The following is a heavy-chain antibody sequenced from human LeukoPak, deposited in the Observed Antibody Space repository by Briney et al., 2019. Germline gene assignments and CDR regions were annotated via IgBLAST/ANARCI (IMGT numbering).Heavy chain of an antibody. D-gene: IGHD6-13*01. Sequence: GGSLRLSCAASGFTFSSYEMNWVRQAPGKGLEWVANIKQDGSEKYYVDSVKGRFTISRDNAKNSLYLQMDSLRAGDTAVYYCASRAGYSSSWSAFDYWGQGTLVTVSS. CDR3: ASRAGYSSSWSAFDY. CDR2: IKQDGSEK. CDR1: GFTFSSYE. J-gene: IGHJ4*02. V-gene: IGHV3-7*05.